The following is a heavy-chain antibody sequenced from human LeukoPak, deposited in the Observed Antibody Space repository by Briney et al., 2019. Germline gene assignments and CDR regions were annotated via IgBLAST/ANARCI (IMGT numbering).Heavy chain of an antibody. CDR3: ARDSSYDSSGFPPTYYYYYMDV. D-gene: IGHD3-22*01. CDR2: MSSGSTYI. J-gene: IGHJ6*03. CDR1: GFSFSRYT. Sequence: GGSLRLSCAASGFSFSRYTMNWVRQAPGKGLEWVSSMSSGSTYIYYADSVKGRFTISRDNAKNSLYLQMNSLRADDTAVYYCARDSSYDSSGFPPTYYYYYMDVWGKGTTVTISS. V-gene: IGHV3-21*01.